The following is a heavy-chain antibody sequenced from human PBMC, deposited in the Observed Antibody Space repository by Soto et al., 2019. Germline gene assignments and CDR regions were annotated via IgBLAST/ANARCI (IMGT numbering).Heavy chain of an antibody. CDR1: GFTFSSYD. CDR2: IGTAGDT. J-gene: IGHJ6*02. D-gene: IGHD6-13*01. Sequence: EVQLVESGGGLVQPGGSLRLSCAASGFTFSSYDMHWVRQATGKGLEWVSAIGTAGDTYYPGSVKGRFTISRENAKNSLYLQMNSLRAGDTAVYYCARGSSSWYGYCYGMDVWGQGTTVTVSS. CDR3: ARGSSSWYGYCYGMDV. V-gene: IGHV3-13*04.